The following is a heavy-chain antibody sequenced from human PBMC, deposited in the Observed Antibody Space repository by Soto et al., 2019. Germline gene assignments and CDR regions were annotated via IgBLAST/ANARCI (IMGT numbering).Heavy chain of an antibody. Sequence: QVQLAQSGAEVKKPGASVKVSCKTSGYTFTGYFIHWVRQAPGQGLEWMAYINPNSGATKYAQKFQGRVTLTRATSITNAYMEMSRLTSNDTAVYSCARGGGTVLAPLPWGQGTLVTVSS. CDR3: ARGGGTVLAPLP. V-gene: IGHV1-2*02. D-gene: IGHD3-10*01. CDR1: GYTFTGYF. CDR2: INPNSGAT. J-gene: IGHJ5*02.